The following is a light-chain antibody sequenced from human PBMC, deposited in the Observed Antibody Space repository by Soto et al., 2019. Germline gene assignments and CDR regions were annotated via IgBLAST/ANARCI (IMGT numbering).Light chain of an antibody. Sequence: EIVMTQSPATLSVSPGERATLSCRASQSVSISLAWYQQRPGQAPRLLIYGASTRATGIPARFSGRGSGTEFTLTISGLQSEDSAVYYCQQYSNWPPLTFGGGTKVEI. V-gene: IGKV3D-15*01. CDR1: QSVSIS. CDR3: QQYSNWPPLT. CDR2: GAS. J-gene: IGKJ4*01.